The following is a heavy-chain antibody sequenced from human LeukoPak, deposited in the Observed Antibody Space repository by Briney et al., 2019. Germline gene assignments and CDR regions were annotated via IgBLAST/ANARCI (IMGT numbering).Heavy chain of an antibody. J-gene: IGHJ4*02. CDR1: GFTFSSYE. V-gene: IGHV3-48*03. D-gene: IGHD3-16*01. CDR3: ARDRWGENWNYHDY. CDR2: ISSSGTTK. Sequence: AGGSLRLSCAASGFTFSSYEMNWVRQAPGKGLEWVSYISSSGTTKYYADSVKGRFTISRDNGKNSLYLQMNSLRAEDTAVYYCARDRWGENWNYHDYWGQGTLVTVSS.